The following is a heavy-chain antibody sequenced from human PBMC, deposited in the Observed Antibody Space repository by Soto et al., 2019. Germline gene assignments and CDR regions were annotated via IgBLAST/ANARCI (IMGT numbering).Heavy chain of an antibody. D-gene: IGHD3-16*02. CDR2: ISYDGSNK. Sequence: QVQLEESGGGVVQPGRSLRLSCAASGFTFSRHTMHWVRQAPGKGLEWVASISYDGSNKYYADSVKGRFTISRDNSKNTRSVKMDSLRAEDTAVYYCARDRLRLGELSLLGYFDYWGQGTLVTVSS. J-gene: IGHJ4*02. V-gene: IGHV3-30*04. CDR3: ARDRLRLGELSLLGYFDY. CDR1: GFTFSRHT.